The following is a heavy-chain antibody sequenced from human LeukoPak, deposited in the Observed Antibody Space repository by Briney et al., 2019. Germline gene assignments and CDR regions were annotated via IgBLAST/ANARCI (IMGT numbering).Heavy chain of an antibody. V-gene: IGHV4-34*01. CDR1: GGSFSGYY. D-gene: IGHD4-23*01. J-gene: IGHJ3*02. CDR2: INHSGST. Sequence: PSETLSLTCAVYGGSFSGYYWSWIRQPPGKGLEWIGEINHSGSTNYNPSLKSRVTISVDTSKNQFSLKLSSVTAADTAVYYCARGVRATVVTDAFDIWGQGTMVTVSS. CDR3: ARGVRATVVTDAFDI.